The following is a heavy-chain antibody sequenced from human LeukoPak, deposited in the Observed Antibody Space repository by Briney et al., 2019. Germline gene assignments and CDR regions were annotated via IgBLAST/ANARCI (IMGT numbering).Heavy chain of an antibody. CDR2: ISSSGSTI. J-gene: IGHJ4*02. CDR3: AKDRGQWLVPFDY. Sequence: GGSLRLSCAASGFAFSSYSMNWVRQAPGKGLEWVSYISSSGSTIYYADSVKGRFTISRDNAKNSLYLQMNSLRAEDTAVYYCAKDRGQWLVPFDYWGQGTLVTVSS. V-gene: IGHV3-48*04. D-gene: IGHD6-19*01. CDR1: GFAFSSYS.